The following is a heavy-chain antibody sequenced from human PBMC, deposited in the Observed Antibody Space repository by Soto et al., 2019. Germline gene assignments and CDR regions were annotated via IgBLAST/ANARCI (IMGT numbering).Heavy chain of an antibody. J-gene: IGHJ6*02. CDR1: GGSLSGYY. D-gene: IGHD2-2*01. Sequence: SETLSLTCAVYGGSLSGYYWSWIRQPPGKGLEWIGEINHSGSTNYNPSLKSRVTISVDTSKNQFSLKLSSVTAADTAVYYCARGLGYCSSTSCSRTYYYYYYGMDVWGQGTTVTVSS. CDR3: ARGLGYCSSTSCSRTYYYYYYGMDV. CDR2: INHSGST. V-gene: IGHV4-34*01.